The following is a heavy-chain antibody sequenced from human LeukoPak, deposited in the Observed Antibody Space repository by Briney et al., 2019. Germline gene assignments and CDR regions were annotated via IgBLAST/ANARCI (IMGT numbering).Heavy chain of an antibody. J-gene: IGHJ3*02. CDR1: GFTFDDYA. CDR3: AKAQLGIDAFDI. D-gene: IGHD7-27*01. CDR2: ISWNSGSI. Sequence: GGSLRLSCAASGFTFDDYAMHWVRQAPGKGLEWVSGISWNSGSIGYADSVKGRFTISRDNAKNSLYLQMNSLRAEDMALYYCAKAQLGIDAFDIWGQGTMVTVSS. V-gene: IGHV3-9*03.